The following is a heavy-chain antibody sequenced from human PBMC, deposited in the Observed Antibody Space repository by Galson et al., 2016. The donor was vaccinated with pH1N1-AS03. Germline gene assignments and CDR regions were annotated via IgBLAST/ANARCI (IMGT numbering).Heavy chain of an antibody. CDR1: GFPFEDYA. J-gene: IGHJ3*01. Sequence: SLRLSCAASGFPFEDYAMHWVRQAPGKGLDWVAVISYDGSNKYYEDSVKGRFTISRDSSKNTLYLQMNSLRPEDTAMYYCARDYIVGATRGAGTFDVWGHGTMVTVSS. V-gene: IGHV3-30-3*01. CDR3: ARDYIVGATRGAGTFDV. CDR2: ISYDGSNK. D-gene: IGHD1-26*01.